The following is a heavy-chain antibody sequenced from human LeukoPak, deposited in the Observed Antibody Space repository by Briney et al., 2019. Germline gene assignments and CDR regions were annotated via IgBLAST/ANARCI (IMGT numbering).Heavy chain of an antibody. CDR1: GYTFTGYY. Sequence: ASVKVSCKASGYTFTGYYMHWVRQAPGQGLEWVGWINPKNGGSNYAQKFQGRVTMTRDRTISTAYMELSRLTSDDTAVYYCATGTMVRGVIIRASDWFDPWGQGTLVTVSS. D-gene: IGHD3-10*01. J-gene: IGHJ5*02. CDR2: INPKNGGS. V-gene: IGHV1-2*02. CDR3: ATGTMVRGVIIRASDWFDP.